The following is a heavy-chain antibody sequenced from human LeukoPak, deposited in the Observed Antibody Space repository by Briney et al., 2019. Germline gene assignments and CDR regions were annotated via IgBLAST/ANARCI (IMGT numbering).Heavy chain of an antibody. D-gene: IGHD3-3*01. Sequence: GGSLRLSCAASGFTFSTYGMHWVRQAPGKGLEWVAFIRYDGSNKYYADSVKGRFTISRDNSENTLYLQMNSLRPEDTAIYYCARGGFLADALDIWGQGTLVAVSA. CDR2: IRYDGSNK. CDR3: ARGGFLADALDI. J-gene: IGHJ3*02. CDR1: GFTFSTYG. V-gene: IGHV3-30*02.